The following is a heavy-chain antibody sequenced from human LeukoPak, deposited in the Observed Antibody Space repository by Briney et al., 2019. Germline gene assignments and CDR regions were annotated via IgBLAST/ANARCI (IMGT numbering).Heavy chain of an antibody. Sequence: PGESLRLSCAASGFTVSDNYMSWVRQAPGKGLEWVSVLYSGGSTYYADSVKGRFTISRDNSKNTLYLQMNSLRAEDTAVYYCARELMTATLDYWGQGTLVTVSS. CDR2: LYSGGST. CDR3: ARELMTATLDY. J-gene: IGHJ4*02. D-gene: IGHD2-8*01. CDR1: GFTVSDNY. V-gene: IGHV3-53*01.